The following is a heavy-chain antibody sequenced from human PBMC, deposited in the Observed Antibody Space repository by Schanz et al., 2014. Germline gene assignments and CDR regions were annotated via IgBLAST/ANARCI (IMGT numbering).Heavy chain of an antibody. CDR1: GGSISTYY. Sequence: QVQLQESGPGLVKPSETLSLTCTVSGGSISTYYWSWIRQPAGKGLEWIGRIYTSGSTNYNPSLKSRVPMSVATSKNQFPLRLSSVTAADTAVYYCARYTGAYFDYWGQGTLVTVSS. J-gene: IGHJ4*02. D-gene: IGHD1-26*01. CDR2: IYTSGST. CDR3: ARYTGAYFDY. V-gene: IGHV4-4*07.